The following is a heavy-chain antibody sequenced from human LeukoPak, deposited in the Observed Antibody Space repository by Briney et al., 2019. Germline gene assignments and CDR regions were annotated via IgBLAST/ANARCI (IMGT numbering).Heavy chain of an antibody. Sequence: GSLRLSCAASGFTFSNAWMSWVRQAPGKGLEWIGRIYTSGSTNYNPSLKSRVTMSVDTSKNQFSLKLSSVTAADTAVYYCARERYTDAFDIWGQGTMVTVSS. J-gene: IGHJ3*02. CDR1: GFTFSNAW. D-gene: IGHD1-1*01. CDR2: IYTSGST. CDR3: ARERYTDAFDI. V-gene: IGHV4-4*07.